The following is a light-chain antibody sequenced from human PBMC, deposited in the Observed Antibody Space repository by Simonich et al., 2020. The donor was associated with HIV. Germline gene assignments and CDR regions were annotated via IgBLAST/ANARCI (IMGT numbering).Light chain of an antibody. CDR3: QQYYSTPGT. V-gene: IGKV3D-20*01. CDR2: DAS. Sequence: EIVLTQSPGTLSLSPGERATLSCRASQSVSSSYLAWYQQKPGLAPRLLISDASSRATGIPDRFSGSGSGTDFTLTISRLEPEDFAVYYCQQYYSTPGTFGQGTKLEIK. CDR1: QSVSSSY. J-gene: IGKJ2*01.